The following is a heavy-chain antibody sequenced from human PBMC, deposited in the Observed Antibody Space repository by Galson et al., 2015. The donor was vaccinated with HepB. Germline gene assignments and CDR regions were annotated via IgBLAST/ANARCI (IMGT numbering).Heavy chain of an antibody. V-gene: IGHV4-31*03. D-gene: IGHD3-10*01. Sequence: LSLTCTVSGGSISSGGYYWSWIRQHPGKGLEWIGYIYYSGSTYYNPSLKSRVTISVDTSKNQFSLKLCSVTAADTAVYYCARSLGSGSYYNVQYYYYYMDVWGKGTTVTVSS. CDR1: GGSISSGGYY. CDR2: IYYSGST. CDR3: ARSLGSGSYYNVQYYYYYMDV. J-gene: IGHJ6*03.